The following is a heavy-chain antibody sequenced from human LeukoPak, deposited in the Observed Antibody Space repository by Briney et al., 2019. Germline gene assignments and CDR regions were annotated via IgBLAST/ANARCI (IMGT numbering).Heavy chain of an antibody. D-gene: IGHD2-2*01. J-gene: IGHJ5*02. CDR1: GYTFTGYY. CDR3: ARKDCSSTSCPKKAFDP. V-gene: IGHV1-2*02. Sequence: ASVKVSCKASGYTFTGYYMHWVRQAPGQGLEWMGWINPNSGGTNYAQKFQGRVTMTRDTSISTAYMELSRLRSDDTAVYYWARKDCSSTSCPKKAFDPWGQGTLVTVSS. CDR2: INPNSGGT.